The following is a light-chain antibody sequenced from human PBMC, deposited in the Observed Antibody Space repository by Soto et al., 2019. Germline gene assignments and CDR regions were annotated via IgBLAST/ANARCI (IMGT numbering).Light chain of an antibody. CDR2: DAS. Sequence: DIQMNQSPSSLYASVGDRVTITCRASQSISSYLNWYQQKPGKAPKLLIYDASSLQSGVPSRFSGSGSGTDFTLTISSLQPEDFATYYCQQSYSTPWTFGQGTKVEIK. CDR1: QSISSY. CDR3: QQSYSTPWT. V-gene: IGKV1-39*01. J-gene: IGKJ1*01.